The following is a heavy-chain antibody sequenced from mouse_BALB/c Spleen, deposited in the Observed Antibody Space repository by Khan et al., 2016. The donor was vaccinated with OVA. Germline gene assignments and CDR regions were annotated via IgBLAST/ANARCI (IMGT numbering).Heavy chain of an antibody. CDR2: ISSGGDYT. Sequence: EVELVESGGDLVKPGGSLKLSCAASGFTFSSYSMSWVRQTPDKRLEWVASISSGGDYTYYPDSVKGRFTFSRDNAKNTLYLQMSDLKSEDTAIYYWADHVTGSFAYWGQGTLVTVSA. CDR1: GFTFSSYS. CDR3: ADHVTGSFAY. D-gene: IGHD2-1*01. J-gene: IGHJ3*01. V-gene: IGHV5-6*01.